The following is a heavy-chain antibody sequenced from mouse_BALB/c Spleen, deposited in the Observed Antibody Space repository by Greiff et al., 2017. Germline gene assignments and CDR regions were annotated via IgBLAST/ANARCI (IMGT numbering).Heavy chain of an antibody. Sequence: VQLKESGAELVRSGASVKLSCTASGFNIKDYYMHWVKQRPEQGLEWIGWIDPENGDTEYAPKFQGKATMTADTSSNTAYLQLSSLTSEDTAVYYCKRDSTMIEENWYLDGWGAGTTVT. V-gene: IGHV14-4*02. CDR3: KRDSTMIEENWYLDG. J-gene: IGHJ1*01. CDR1: GFNIKDYY. CDR2: IDPENGDT. D-gene: IGHD2-4*01.